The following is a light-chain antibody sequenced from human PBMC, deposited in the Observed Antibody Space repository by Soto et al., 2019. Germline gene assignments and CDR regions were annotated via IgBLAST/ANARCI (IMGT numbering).Light chain of an antibody. V-gene: IGLV2-23*02. CDR2: EVS. CDR1: SSDVGSYNL. CDR3: CFYGGCSPYV. J-gene: IGLJ1*01. Sequence: QSALTQPASVSGSPGQSITISCTGTSSDVGSYNLVSWYQQHPGKAPKLMIYEVSKRPSGVSNRFSGSKSGNTASLTISWLPAGDEGDYYCCFYGGCSPYVLGTGNQV.